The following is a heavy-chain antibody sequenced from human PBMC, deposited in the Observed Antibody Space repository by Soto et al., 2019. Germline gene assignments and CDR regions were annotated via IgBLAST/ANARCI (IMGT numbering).Heavy chain of an antibody. V-gene: IGHV4-31*02. CDR3: ASIYDSCGYYYGNNWFDP. D-gene: IGHD3-22*01. CDR2: IYYSGGT. J-gene: IGHJ5*02. CDR1: GASIGSGDYY. Sequence: PSETLSLTCTVSGASIGSGDYYWSWIRHYPGKGLEWIGYIYYSGGTYYNPSLKSRVTISVDTSKNQFSLELSSVTAADTAVYYCASIYDSCGYYYGNNWFDPWGQGTLVTVSS.